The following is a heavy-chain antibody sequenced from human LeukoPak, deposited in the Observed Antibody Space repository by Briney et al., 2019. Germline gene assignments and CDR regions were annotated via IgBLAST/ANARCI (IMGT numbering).Heavy chain of an antibody. D-gene: IGHD3-3*01. V-gene: IGHV3-66*02. Sequence: PGGSLRLSCAASGFTVSSNYMSWVRQAPGKGLEWVSIIYSGGSTYYADSVKGRFTISRDNSKNTLYLQMNSLGAEDTAMYYCARTHTIFGVVTYFDYWGQGTLVTVSS. J-gene: IGHJ4*02. CDR1: GFTVSSNY. CDR2: IYSGGST. CDR3: ARTHTIFGVVTYFDY.